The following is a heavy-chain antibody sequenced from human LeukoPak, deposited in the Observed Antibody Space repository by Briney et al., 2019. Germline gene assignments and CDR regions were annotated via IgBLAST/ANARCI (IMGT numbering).Heavy chain of an antibody. CDR1: GLTFSRFA. V-gene: IGHV3-23*01. CDR3: AKGHSAHGTGFDG. J-gene: IGHJ4*02. D-gene: IGHD1-14*01. Sequence: GGSLRLSCAASGLTFSRFAMSWVRQAPGKGLEWVSTISGGGDTTYYADSVKGRFSISRDNLKNTLYVQMNSLRVEDTAVYYCAKGHSAHGTGFDGWGQETLVIVSS. CDR2: ISGGGDTT.